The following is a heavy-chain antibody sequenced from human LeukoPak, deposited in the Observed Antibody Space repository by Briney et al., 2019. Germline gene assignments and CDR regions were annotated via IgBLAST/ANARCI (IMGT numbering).Heavy chain of an antibody. CDR1: GESIRGYY. CDR3: ARGITFGGVVDPFDY. Sequence: PSETLSLTCGVYGESIRGYYWTWIRQTPGRGLEWIGVIDHSESTKYNPSLKSRVTISVDTSKNQLSLRLSSVTAADTAVYYCARGITFGGVVDPFDYWGQGTLVTVSS. J-gene: IGHJ4*02. V-gene: IGHV4-34*01. CDR2: IDHSEST. D-gene: IGHD3-16*02.